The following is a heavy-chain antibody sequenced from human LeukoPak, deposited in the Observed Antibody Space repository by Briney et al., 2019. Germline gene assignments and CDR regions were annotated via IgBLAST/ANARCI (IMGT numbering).Heavy chain of an antibody. CDR3: TRYIGIAAAGNGY. CDR2: IRSKAYGGTT. CDR1: GFTFGDYA. D-gene: IGHD6-13*01. Sequence: PGGSLRLSCTASGFTFGDYAMSWVRQAPGKGLEWVGFIRSKAYGGTTGYAASVKGRFTISRDDSKSIAYLQMNSLKTEDTAVYYCTRYIGIAAAGNGYWGQGTLVTVSS. V-gene: IGHV3-49*04. J-gene: IGHJ4*02.